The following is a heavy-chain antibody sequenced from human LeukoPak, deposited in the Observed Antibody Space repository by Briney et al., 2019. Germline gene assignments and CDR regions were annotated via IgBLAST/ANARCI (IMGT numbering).Heavy chain of an antibody. J-gene: IGHJ6*02. D-gene: IGHD2-2*02. CDR1: GGSISSSSYY. Sequence: SETLSLTCTVSGGSISSSSYYWGWIRQPPGKGLEWIGYIYYSGSTNYNPSLKSRVTISVDTSKNQFSLKLSSVTAADTAVYYCARDRVVVPAAIGDYYYYGMDVWGQGTTVTVSS. CDR2: IYYSGST. CDR3: ARDRVVVPAAIGDYYYYGMDV. V-gene: IGHV4-61*01.